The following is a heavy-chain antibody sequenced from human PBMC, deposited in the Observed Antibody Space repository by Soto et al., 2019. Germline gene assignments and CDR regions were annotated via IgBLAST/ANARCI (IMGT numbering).Heavy chain of an antibody. D-gene: IGHD5-12*01. CDR3: ARAATYSGYDWGFDY. CDR2: IYYSGST. Sequence: SETLSLTCTVSGGSICSYYWSWIRQPPGKGLEWIGYIYYSGSTNYNPSLKSRVTISVDTSKNQFSLKLSSVTAADTAVYYCARAATYSGYDWGFDYWGQGTLVTVSS. CDR1: GGSICSYY. J-gene: IGHJ4*02. V-gene: IGHV4-59*01.